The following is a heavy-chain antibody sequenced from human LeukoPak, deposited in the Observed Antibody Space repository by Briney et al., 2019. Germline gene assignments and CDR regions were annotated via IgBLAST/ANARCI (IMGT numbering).Heavy chain of an antibody. D-gene: IGHD1-1*01. CDR1: VGTFISYA. J-gene: IGHJ4*02. CDR3: ARGNLERGYFDY. CDR2: VIPIFGTA. Sequence: SVKVSCKASVGTFISYAISWVRQAPAQGLEWVGRVIPIFGTANYAQKFQGRVTITTDESTSTAYMELSSLRSEDTAVYYCARGNLERGYFDYWGQGTLVTVSS. V-gene: IGHV1-69*05.